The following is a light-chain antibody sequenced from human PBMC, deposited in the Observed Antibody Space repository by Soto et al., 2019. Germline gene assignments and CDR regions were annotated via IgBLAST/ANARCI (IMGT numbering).Light chain of an antibody. J-gene: IGKJ5*01. CDR1: QSVSSY. CDR3: EQRSNGAPST. CDR2: DAS. V-gene: IGKV3-11*01. Sequence: EIVLTQSPATLSLSPGERATLSCRASQSVSSYLAWYQQKPGQAPRLLIYDASNRATGIPARFSGSGSGTDFTLTISSLEPKDFAVYYCEQRSNGAPSTFGQGTRLLIK.